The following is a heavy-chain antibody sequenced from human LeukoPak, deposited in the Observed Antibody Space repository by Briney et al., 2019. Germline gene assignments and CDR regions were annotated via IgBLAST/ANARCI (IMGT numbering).Heavy chain of an antibody. D-gene: IGHD1-26*01. CDR1: GGSFSGYY. Sequence: PSETLSLTCAVYGGSFSGYYWSWIRQPPGKGLEWIGEINHSGSTNYNPSLKSRVTISVDTSKSQFSLKLSSVTAADTAVYYCARGEKIGGATKYWGQETLVTVSS. CDR3: ARGEKIGGATKY. V-gene: IGHV4-34*01. CDR2: INHSGST. J-gene: IGHJ4*02.